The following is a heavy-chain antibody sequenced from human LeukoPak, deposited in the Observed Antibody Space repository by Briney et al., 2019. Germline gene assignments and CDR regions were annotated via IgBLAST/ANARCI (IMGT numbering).Heavy chain of an antibody. J-gene: IGHJ6*03. CDR2: ISWNSGSI. CDR3: ARDPYSGTYGDTYYYYMDV. Sequence: GGSLRLSCAASGFTFDDYAMHWARQAPGKGLEWVSGISWNSGSIGYADSVKGRFTISRDNARNSLYLQMNSLRAEDTAVYYCARDPYSGTYGDTYYYYMDVWGKGTTVTISS. D-gene: IGHD1-26*01. CDR1: GFTFDDYA. V-gene: IGHV3-9*01.